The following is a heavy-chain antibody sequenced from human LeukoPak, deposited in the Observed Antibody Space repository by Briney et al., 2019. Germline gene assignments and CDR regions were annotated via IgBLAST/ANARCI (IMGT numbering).Heavy chain of an antibody. Sequence: PGGSLRLSCAASGFTFSSYAMHWVRQAPGKGLEYVSAISSNGGGTYYANPVKGRFTISRDNSKNTLYLQMGSLRAEDMAVYYCARANDARHSSGWYSPYYYGMDVWGQGTTVTVSS. J-gene: IGHJ6*02. V-gene: IGHV3-64*01. CDR1: GFTFSSYA. CDR3: ARANDARHSSGWYSPYYYGMDV. D-gene: IGHD6-19*01. CDR2: ISSNGGGT.